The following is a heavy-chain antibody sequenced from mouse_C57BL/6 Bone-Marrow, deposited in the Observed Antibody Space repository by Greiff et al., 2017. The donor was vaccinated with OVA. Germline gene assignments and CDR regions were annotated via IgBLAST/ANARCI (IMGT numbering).Heavy chain of an antibody. CDR1: GFTFSDYG. D-gene: IGHD2-14*01. Sequence: DVKLVESGGGLVKPGGSLKLSCAASGFTFSDYGMHWVRQAPEQGLEWVAYISSGSSTIYYADTVKGRFTISRANAKNTLFLQLTSLRTEDTAMYYWARRLLWVRAYYYAMDYWGQGTSVTVSS. CDR3: ARRLLWVRAYYYAMDY. CDR2: ISSGSSTI. J-gene: IGHJ4*01. V-gene: IGHV5-17*01.